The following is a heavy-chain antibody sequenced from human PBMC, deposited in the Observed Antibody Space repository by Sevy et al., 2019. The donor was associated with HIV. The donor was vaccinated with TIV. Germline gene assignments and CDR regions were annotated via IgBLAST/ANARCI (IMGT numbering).Heavy chain of an antibody. CDR3: AKDAHSSSWYERDY. CDR2: ISGSGGST. V-gene: IGHV3-23*01. CDR1: GFTFSSYA. D-gene: IGHD6-13*01. J-gene: IGHJ4*02. Sequence: GGSLRLSCAASGFTFSSYAMSWVRQAPGKGLEWVTAISGSGGSTYYADSVKGRFTISRDNSKNTLYLQMNSLRAEDTAVYYCAKDAHSSSWYERDYWGQGTLVTVSS.